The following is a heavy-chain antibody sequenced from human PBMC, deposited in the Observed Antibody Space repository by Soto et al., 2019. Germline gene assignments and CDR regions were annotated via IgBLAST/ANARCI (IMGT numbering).Heavy chain of an antibody. CDR3: ARDPGFGFGYSYAFAMDV. V-gene: IGHV1-18*01. CDR2: ISGYNGNT. J-gene: IGHJ6*02. D-gene: IGHD5-18*01. Sequence: QVPLVQSGAEVKKPGASVKVSRKASGYTFSNYGISWVRQGPGQGLEWMGWISGYNGNTHYEEKVQDRIKMTTDTSTSTTYLELRSLRSDDTAVYFCARDPGFGFGYSYAFAMDVWGQGTTVTVSS. CDR1: GYTFSNYG.